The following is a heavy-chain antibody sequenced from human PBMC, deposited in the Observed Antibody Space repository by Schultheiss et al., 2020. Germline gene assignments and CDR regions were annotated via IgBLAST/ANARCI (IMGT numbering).Heavy chain of an antibody. D-gene: IGHD3-16*02. CDR1: GGSFSGYY. Sequence: SETLSLTCAVYGGSFSGYYWSWIRQPPGKGLEWIGEINHSGSTNYNPSLKSRVTISVDTSKNQFSLKLSSVTAADTAVYYCARAPIDYVWGSYRPRGYYFDYWGQGTLVTVSS. J-gene: IGHJ4*02. V-gene: IGHV4-34*01. CDR3: ARAPIDYVWGSYRPRGYYFDY. CDR2: INHSGST.